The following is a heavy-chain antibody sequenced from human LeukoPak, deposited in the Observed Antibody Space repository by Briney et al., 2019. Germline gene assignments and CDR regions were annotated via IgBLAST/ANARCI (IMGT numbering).Heavy chain of an antibody. D-gene: IGHD2-21*02. CDR3: ARDLRQGYCGGDCYFDY. CDR1: GFAFSIYW. Sequence: GGSLRLSFAASGFAFSIYWMSWVRQAPGRGLEWVATIKQDGSEKYYVDSVKGRFTISRDNAKNSLYLQMNSLRAEDTAVYYCARDLRQGYCGGDCYFDYWGQGTLVTVSS. V-gene: IGHV3-7*01. J-gene: IGHJ4*02. CDR2: IKQDGSEK.